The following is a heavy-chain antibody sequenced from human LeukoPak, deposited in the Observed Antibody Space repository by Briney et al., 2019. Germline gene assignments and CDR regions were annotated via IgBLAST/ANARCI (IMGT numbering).Heavy chain of an antibody. V-gene: IGHV4-34*01. Sequence: SETLSLTCAVYDGSFTSIYWSWIRQPPGRGLEWIGEITHSGSTNYNPSLKSRVTISLDTSKNQFSLKPNSVTAADAAVYYCARYTMAAAPRFDNWGQGTLVAVSS. CDR2: ITHSGST. CDR3: ARYTMAAAPRFDN. CDR1: DGSFTSIY. J-gene: IGHJ4*02. D-gene: IGHD3-10*01.